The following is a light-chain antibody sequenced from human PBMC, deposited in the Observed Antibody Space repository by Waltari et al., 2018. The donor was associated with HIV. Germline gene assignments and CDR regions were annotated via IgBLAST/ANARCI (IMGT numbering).Light chain of an antibody. J-gene: IGLJ2*01. CDR1: ALPKQF. CDR3: YSTDNGGTHIRV. V-gene: IGLV3-10*01. Sequence: SYELTQPPSVSVSPGQTARITCSGDALPKQFAYWYQQKSGQAPVLVIYEDSKRPSGIPQRFSGSSSGTMATLTISGAQVADEADYYCYSTDNGGTHIRVFGGGTKLTVL. CDR2: EDS.